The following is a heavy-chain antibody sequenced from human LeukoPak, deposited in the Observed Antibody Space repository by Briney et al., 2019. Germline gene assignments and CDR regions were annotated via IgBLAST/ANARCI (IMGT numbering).Heavy chain of an antibody. CDR2: IKQDGSEK. J-gene: IGHJ4*02. Sequence: GGSLRLSCAASGSTFSSYWMSWVRQAPGKGLEWVANIKQDGSEKYYVDSVKGRFTISRDNAKNSLYLQINSLKVEDRAVYYCATGGWYLAYWGQGTLVTVSS. CDR1: GSTFSSYW. CDR3: ATGGWYLAY. V-gene: IGHV3-7*01. D-gene: IGHD6-19*01.